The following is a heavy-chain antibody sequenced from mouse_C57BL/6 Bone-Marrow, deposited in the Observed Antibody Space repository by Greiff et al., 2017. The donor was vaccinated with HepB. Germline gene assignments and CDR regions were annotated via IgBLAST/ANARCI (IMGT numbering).Heavy chain of an antibody. CDR1: GFTFSNYW. V-gene: IGHV6-3*01. J-gene: IGHJ3*01. CDR2: IRLKSDNYAT. D-gene: IGHD2-3*01. CDR3: TRTLDGYYVGFAY. Sequence: DVMLVESGGGLVQPGGSMKLSCVASGFTFSNYWMNWVRQSPEKGLEWVAQIRLKSDNYATHYAESVKGRFTISRDDSKSSVYLQMNNLRAEDTGIYYCTRTLDGYYVGFAYWGQGTLVTVSA.